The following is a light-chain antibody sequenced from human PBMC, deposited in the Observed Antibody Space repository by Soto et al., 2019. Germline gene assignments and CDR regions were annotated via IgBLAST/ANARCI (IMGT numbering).Light chain of an antibody. V-gene: IGLV2-14*01. J-gene: IGLJ3*02. CDR1: SSDVGGYNY. Sequence: QSALTQPASVSGSPGQSITISCTGTSSDVGGYNYVSWYQQHPGKAPKLMIYEVSNRPSGGSNRFSGSKSGNTASLTISGLQAEYEADYYCRSYTSSSTWVFGGGTKLTVL. CDR2: EVS. CDR3: RSYTSSSTWV.